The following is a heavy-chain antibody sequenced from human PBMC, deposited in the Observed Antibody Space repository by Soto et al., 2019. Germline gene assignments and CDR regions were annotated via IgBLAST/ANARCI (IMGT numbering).Heavy chain of an antibody. CDR1: GGSFSSNP. D-gene: IGHD5-18*01. J-gene: IGHJ4*02. V-gene: IGHV1-69*01. Sequence: QVQLVQSGSEVKKPGSSVKVSCKASGGSFSSNPISWVRQAPGQGLEWMAGIIPIFATVHYAQKFQGRVTITADESTSTAYMELTSLRSADTAVYFCARGGRGYSSAPRYYFDYWGQGTLVTVS. CDR3: ARGGRGYSSAPRYYFDY. CDR2: IIPIFATV.